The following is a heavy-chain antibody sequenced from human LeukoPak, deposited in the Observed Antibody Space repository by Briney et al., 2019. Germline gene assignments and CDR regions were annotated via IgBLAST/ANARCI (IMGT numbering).Heavy chain of an antibody. J-gene: IGHJ5*02. D-gene: IGHD4-17*01. CDR1: GFSLSTSGVG. CDR3: AHRFYGDYPFDP. Sequence: SGPTLVKPTQTLTLTCTFSGFSLSTSGVGVGCIRQPPGKALEWLALIYWNDDKRYSPSLKSRLTITKDTSKNQVVLTMTNMDPVDTATYYCAHRFYGDYPFDPRGQGTLVTVSS. CDR2: IYWNDDK. V-gene: IGHV2-5*01.